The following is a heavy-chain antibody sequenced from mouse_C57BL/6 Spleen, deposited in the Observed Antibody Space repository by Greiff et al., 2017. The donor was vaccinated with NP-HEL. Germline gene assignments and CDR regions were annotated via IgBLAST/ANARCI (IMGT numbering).Heavy chain of an antibody. CDR2: IYPGDGDT. J-gene: IGHJ3*01. V-gene: IGHV1-82*01. CDR1: GYAFSSSW. D-gene: IGHD4-1*01. CDR3: ARRGLGQAWFAY. Sequence: QVQLQQSGPELVKPGASVKISCKASGYAFSSSWMNWVKQRPGKGLEWIGRIYPGDGDTNYNGKFKGKATLTADKSSSTAYMQLSSLTSEDSAVYFCARRGLGQAWFAYWGQGTLVTVSA.